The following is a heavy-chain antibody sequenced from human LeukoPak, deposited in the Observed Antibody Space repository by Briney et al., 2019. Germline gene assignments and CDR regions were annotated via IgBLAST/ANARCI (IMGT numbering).Heavy chain of an antibody. D-gene: IGHD6-19*01. CDR3: ARDGSTGWHYFEY. Sequence: GGSLRLSCAASGFTFSSYEMNWVRQAPGQGLEWVSVIYSDGGTSFAGNTYYADSVEGRFTVSRDNSKNTLYLQMNSLRTEDTAVYYCARDGSTGWHYFEYWGQGTLVTVSS. J-gene: IGHJ4*02. CDR2: IYSDGGT. CDR1: GFTFSSYE. V-gene: IGHV3-NL1*01.